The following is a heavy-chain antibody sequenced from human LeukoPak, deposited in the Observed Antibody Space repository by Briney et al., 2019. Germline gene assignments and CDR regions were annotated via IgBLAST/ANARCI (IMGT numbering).Heavy chain of an antibody. Sequence: GASVKVSCKASGYTFTSYGISWVRQAPGQGLEWMGWISAYNGNTNYAQKLQGRVTMTTDTSTSTAYMELRSLRSDDTAVYYCARMRPTTLIFYPFDYWGQGTLVTVSS. CDR2: ISAYNGNT. V-gene: IGHV1-18*01. CDR3: ARMRPTTLIFYPFDY. D-gene: IGHD4-17*01. CDR1: GYTFTSYG. J-gene: IGHJ4*02.